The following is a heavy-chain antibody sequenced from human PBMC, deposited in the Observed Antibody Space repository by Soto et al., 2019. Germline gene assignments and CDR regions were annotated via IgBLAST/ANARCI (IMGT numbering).Heavy chain of an antibody. CDR1: HGSINHDGNY. CDR3: ARDRSNSPDFFAS. Sequence: LSLTSTVSHGSINHDGNYWAGIRQPPGKGLEWIGHIYYTGSTSYNPSLKSRVTISLDTSKNQFSLKVNSVSAEDTAVYYFARDRSNSPDFFASCGQRTL. V-gene: IGHV4-30-4*02. J-gene: IGHJ4*02. D-gene: IGHD1-1*01. CDR2: IYYTGST.